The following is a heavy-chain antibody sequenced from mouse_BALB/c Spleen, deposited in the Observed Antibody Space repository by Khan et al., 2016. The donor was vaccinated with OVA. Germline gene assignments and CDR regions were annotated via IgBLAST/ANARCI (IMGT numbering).Heavy chain of an antibody. Sequence: EVELVESGGGLVKPGGSLKLSCAASGFTFSNYAMSWVRQTPEKRLEWVATISSGGSYTYYPASVKGRFTISRDNDKNTLYLQMSSLRSEDTAMYYCARVAWGYFDYWGQGTTLTVSS. CDR1: GFTFSNYA. CDR2: ISSGGSYT. CDR3: ARVAWGYFDY. J-gene: IGHJ2*01. V-gene: IGHV5-9-3*01.